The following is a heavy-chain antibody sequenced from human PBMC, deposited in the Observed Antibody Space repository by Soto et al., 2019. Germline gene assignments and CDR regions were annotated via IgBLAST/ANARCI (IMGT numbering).Heavy chain of an antibody. CDR3: AREKGYISGPKNFDS. Sequence: ASETLSLTCTVSGGSVSSGDYFWSWIRQPPGKGLEWIGYIYDSGSSYYNPSLKSRVTMSVDTSKNQFSLKLRSVTAADTAMYYCAREKGYISGPKNFDSWGQGXLVTVYS. D-gene: IGHD5-12*01. CDR2: IYDSGSS. J-gene: IGHJ4*02. V-gene: IGHV4-30-4*01. CDR1: GGSVSSGDYF.